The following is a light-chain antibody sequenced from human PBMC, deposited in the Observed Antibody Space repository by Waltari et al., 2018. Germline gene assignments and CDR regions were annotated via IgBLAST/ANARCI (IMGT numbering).Light chain of an antibody. CDR3: AAWDDSLSGHVV. CDR2: TNE. J-gene: IGLJ2*01. Sequence: QSVLTQPPSASATPGQRVTISCFGSSSNIGRNYVYWYQQFPGTAPKLLIYTNEQRPSGVPDRFSGSKSGTSASLAISGLRSEDEADYYCAAWDDSLSGHVVFGGGTKLTVL. CDR1: SSNIGRNY. V-gene: IGLV1-47*02.